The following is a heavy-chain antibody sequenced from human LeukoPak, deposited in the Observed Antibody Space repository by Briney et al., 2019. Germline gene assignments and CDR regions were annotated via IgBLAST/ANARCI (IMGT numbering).Heavy chain of an antibody. Sequence: GGSLRLSCAASGFTFSSYSMNWVRQAPGKGLEWVSYISSSSSTIYYADSVKGRFTISRDNAKNSLYLQMNSLRAEDTAVYCCARDGRFDYWGQGTLVTVSS. J-gene: IGHJ4*02. CDR3: ARDGRFDY. V-gene: IGHV3-48*01. CDR2: ISSSSSTI. CDR1: GFTFSSYS.